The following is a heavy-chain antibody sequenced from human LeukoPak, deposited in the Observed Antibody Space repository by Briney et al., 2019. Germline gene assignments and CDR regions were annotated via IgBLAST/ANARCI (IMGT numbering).Heavy chain of an antibody. V-gene: IGHV3-7*03. D-gene: IGHD2-21*02. CDR2: IKHDGSEK. Sequence: PGGSLRLSCAASGFTFSSYWMNWVRQAPGKGLEWVAIIKHDGSEKYYVDSVKGRFTISRDNAKNSLFLQMNSLRADDTGVYFCVSGGDSGYWGQGTLVTVSS. CDR1: GFTFSSYW. CDR3: VSGGDSGY. J-gene: IGHJ4*02.